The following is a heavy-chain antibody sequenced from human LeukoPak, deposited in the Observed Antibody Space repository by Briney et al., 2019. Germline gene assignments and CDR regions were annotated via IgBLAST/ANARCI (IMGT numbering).Heavy chain of an antibody. Sequence: PSETLSLTCTVSGGSMSSYYWSWIRQSPGKGLEWIGYIYYSGSTNYNPSLKSRVTISLDTSKNQFSLKLTSVTAADTAVYYCARDGYRYGNFDSRGQGTLVTVSS. D-gene: IGHD5-18*01. CDR3: ARDGYRYGNFDS. J-gene: IGHJ4*02. CDR1: GGSMSSYY. CDR2: IYYSGST. V-gene: IGHV4-59*01.